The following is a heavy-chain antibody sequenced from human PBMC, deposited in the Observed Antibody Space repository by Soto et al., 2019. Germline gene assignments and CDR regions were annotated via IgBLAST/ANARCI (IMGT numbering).Heavy chain of an antibody. CDR2: ISSSSSYI. CDR3: ARGKGVAATQHLYFGD. CDR1: GFTFSSYS. J-gene: IGHJ4*02. V-gene: IGHV3-21*01. Sequence: PGGSLRLSCAASGFTFSSYSMNWVRQAPGKGLEWVSSISSSSSYIYYADSVKGRFTISRDNAKNSLYLQMNSLRAEDTAVYYCARGKGVAATQHLYFGDRGQGTRVNVSS. D-gene: IGHD2-15*01.